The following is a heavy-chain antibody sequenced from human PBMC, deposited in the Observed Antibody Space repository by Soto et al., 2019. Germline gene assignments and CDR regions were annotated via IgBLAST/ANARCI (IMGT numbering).Heavy chain of an antibody. CDR3: ARLSGNPGGYVMDV. D-gene: IGHD1-20*01. V-gene: IGHV1-2*04. CDR1: GYTLTGYY. CDR2: INPNSGGT. Sequence: ASVKVSCKASGYTLTGYYMHWVRQAPGQGLEWMGWINPNSGGTNYAQKFQGWVTMTRDTSISTAYMELSRLRSDDTAVYYCARLSGNPGGYVMDVWGKGTTVTVSS. J-gene: IGHJ6*04.